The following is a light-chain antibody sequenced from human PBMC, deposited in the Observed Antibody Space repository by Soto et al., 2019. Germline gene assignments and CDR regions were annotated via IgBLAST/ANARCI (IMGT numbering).Light chain of an antibody. CDR1: QTINNY. V-gene: IGKV1-39*01. CDR3: QQTNTSPLT. J-gene: IGKJ1*01. Sequence: DIQMTQSPPSLSASVGDSVTITCRSSQTINNYLNWYQQKPGQAPQLLIHTTSTLQSGAPSRFSGSGSGTDYTLTINSLQPEDFATYYCQQTNTSPLTLGQGTKVDIK. CDR2: TTS.